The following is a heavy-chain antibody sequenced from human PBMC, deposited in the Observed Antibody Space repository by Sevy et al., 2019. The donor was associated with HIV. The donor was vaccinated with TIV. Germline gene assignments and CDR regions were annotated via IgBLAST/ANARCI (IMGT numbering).Heavy chain of an antibody. CDR1: GYTFTSYD. J-gene: IGHJ3*02. V-gene: IGHV1-8*01. CDR2: MNPNSGKT. Sequence: ASVKVSCKASGYTFTSYDINWVRQATGQGLEWMGWMNPNSGKTGYAQKFQGRVTMTRNTAISTAYMELSSLRSEDTAVYYCASALYGDYRVSAFDIWGQGTMVTVSS. CDR3: ASALYGDYRVSAFDI. D-gene: IGHD4-17*01.